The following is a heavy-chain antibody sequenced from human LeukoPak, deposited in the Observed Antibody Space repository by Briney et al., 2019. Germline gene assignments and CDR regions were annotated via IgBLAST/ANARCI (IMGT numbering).Heavy chain of an antibody. V-gene: IGHV3-7*01. CDR1: GFTFDDYG. CDR2: INEDGSET. J-gene: IGHJ4*02. D-gene: IGHD3-22*01. Sequence: GGSLRLSCAAFGFTFDDYGMSWVRQAPGKGLEWVANINEDGSETYSLDSVKGRFTISRDNAKNSLSLQTNNLRAEDTAVYYCASNMDYSNSVGDYSTFFFDYWGRGTLVTVSS. CDR3: ASNMDYSNSVGDYSTFFFDY.